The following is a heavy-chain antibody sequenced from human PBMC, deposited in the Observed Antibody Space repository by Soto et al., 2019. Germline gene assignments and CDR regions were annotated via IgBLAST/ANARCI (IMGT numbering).Heavy chain of an antibody. CDR1: GYSFTKFD. CDR2: LNPKSGNT. Sequence: VSVKVSCKASGYSFTKFDINWVRQAPGQGLEWMGWLNPKSGNTGYAQNLQGRVTMTRDTSISTAYMELTSLTSADTALYYCARVTAGSSDFDYWGQGTLVTVFS. J-gene: IGHJ4*02. CDR3: ARVTAGSSDFDY. D-gene: IGHD3-10*01. V-gene: IGHV1-8*01.